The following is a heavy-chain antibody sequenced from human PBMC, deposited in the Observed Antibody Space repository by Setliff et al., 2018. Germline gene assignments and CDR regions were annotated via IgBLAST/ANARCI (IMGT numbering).Heavy chain of an antibody. D-gene: IGHD2-15*01. CDR2: ISASSSTI. CDR3: VRDLDGGNGHDL. J-gene: IGHJ5*02. CDR1: GFTFSRYS. Sequence: GSLRLSCAASGFTFSRYSMNWVRQGPGKGLEWVSYISASSSTIYYSGSVKGRFTISRDNAKNSLFLQMNGLRADDTAVYYCVRDLDGGNGHDLWGRGTLVTVSS. V-gene: IGHV3-48*01.